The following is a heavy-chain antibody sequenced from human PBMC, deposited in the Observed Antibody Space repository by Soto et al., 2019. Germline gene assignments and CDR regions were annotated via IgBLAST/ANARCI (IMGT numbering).Heavy chain of an antibody. Sequence: EVQLVESGGGLVQPGGSLTLSCAASGFTFSGSALHWVRQASGKGLEWVGRVRSKANNYATEYAASVKGRFTISRADSKNTAFLQMNSLKTEDTAVYYCTRPYSGYDWNLPDNWGQGTLVTVSS. CDR1: GFTFSGSA. D-gene: IGHD5-12*01. J-gene: IGHJ4*02. V-gene: IGHV3-73*02. CDR2: VRSKANNYAT. CDR3: TRPYSGYDWNLPDN.